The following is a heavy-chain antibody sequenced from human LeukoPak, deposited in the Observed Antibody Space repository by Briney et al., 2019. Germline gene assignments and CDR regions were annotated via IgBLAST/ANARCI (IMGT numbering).Heavy chain of an antibody. CDR1: GFTFTSSA. Sequence: SVKVSCKASGFTFTSSAMQWVRQARGQRLEWIGWIVVGSGNTNYAQKFQERVTVTRDMSTSTAYMELSSLRSEDTAVYYCAADPAYYDFWSGYYKGDAFDIWGQGTMVTVSS. V-gene: IGHV1-58*02. CDR3: AADPAYYDFWSGYYKGDAFDI. CDR2: IVVGSGNT. J-gene: IGHJ3*02. D-gene: IGHD3-3*01.